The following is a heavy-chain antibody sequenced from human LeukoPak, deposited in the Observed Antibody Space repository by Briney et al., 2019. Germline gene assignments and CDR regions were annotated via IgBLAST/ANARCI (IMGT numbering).Heavy chain of an antibody. V-gene: IGHV1-8*01. CDR3: ARGDSSSWYWGRGLVRSDY. J-gene: IGHJ4*02. CDR2: MNPNSGNT. Sequence: ASVKVSCKASGYTFTSYDINWVRQATGQGLEWMGWMNPNSGNTGYAQKFQGRVTMTRNTSISTAYMELSSLRSEDTAVYYCARGDSSSWYWGRGLVRSDYWGQGTLVTVSS. CDR1: GYTFTSYD. D-gene: IGHD6-13*01.